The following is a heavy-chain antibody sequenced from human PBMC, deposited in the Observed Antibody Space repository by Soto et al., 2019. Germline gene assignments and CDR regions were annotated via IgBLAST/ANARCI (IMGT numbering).Heavy chain of an antibody. Sequence: PGGSLRLSCAASGFTFSNYAMNWVRQAPGKGLEWVGRIKSKTDGGTTDYAAPVKGRFTISRDDSKNTLYLQMNSLKTEDTAVYYCTTHYYDSSGYYYDAFDIWGQGTMVTVSS. V-gene: IGHV3-15*07. CDR2: IKSKTDGGTT. CDR1: GFTFSNYA. J-gene: IGHJ3*02. D-gene: IGHD3-22*01. CDR3: TTHYYDSSGYYYDAFDI.